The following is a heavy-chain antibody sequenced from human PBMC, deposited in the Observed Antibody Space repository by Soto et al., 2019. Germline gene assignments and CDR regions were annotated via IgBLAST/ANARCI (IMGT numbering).Heavy chain of an antibody. CDR3: ARVYSGSGSYLYYYYYGMDV. CDR2: ISAYNGNT. Sequence: QVQLVQSGAEVKKPGASVKVSCKASGYTFTSYGISWVRQAPGQGLEGMGWISAYNGNTNYAQKLQGRVTMTTDTSTSTAYMELRSLRSDDTAVYYCARVYSGSGSYLYYYYYGMDVWGQGTTVTVSS. V-gene: IGHV1-18*01. J-gene: IGHJ6*02. CDR1: GYTFTSYG. D-gene: IGHD3-10*01.